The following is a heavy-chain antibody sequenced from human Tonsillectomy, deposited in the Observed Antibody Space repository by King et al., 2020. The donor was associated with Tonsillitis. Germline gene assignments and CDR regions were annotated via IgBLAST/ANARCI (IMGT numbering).Heavy chain of an antibody. CDR3: PRVISYSSSSN. CDR2: IRSNTYGGTS. V-gene: IGHV3-49*04. CDR1: GFTFGDYA. Sequence: VQLVESGGGLVQPGRSLRLSCTASGFTFGDYAMAWVRQAPGKGLEWVGFIRSNTYGGTSEYAASVKGRFTISRDDSKSIAYLQMNSLKTEDTAMYYCPRVISYSSSSNWGQGTLVTVSS. J-gene: IGHJ4*02. D-gene: IGHD6-6*01.